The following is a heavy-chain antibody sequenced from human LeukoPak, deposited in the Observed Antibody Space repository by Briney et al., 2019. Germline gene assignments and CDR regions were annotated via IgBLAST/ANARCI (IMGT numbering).Heavy chain of an antibody. CDR1: SASIRSSNYY. Sequence: SETLSLTCTVSSASIRSSNYYWGWIRQPPGKGLEWIGSICYNGNTYYNPSLKSRVTISVDTSKNQFSLKLSSVTAADTAVYYCARNRIYYNRPGSWFDPWGQGTLVTVSS. V-gene: IGHV4-39*07. CDR2: ICYNGNT. CDR3: ARNRIYYNRPGSWFDP. D-gene: IGHD3-22*01. J-gene: IGHJ5*02.